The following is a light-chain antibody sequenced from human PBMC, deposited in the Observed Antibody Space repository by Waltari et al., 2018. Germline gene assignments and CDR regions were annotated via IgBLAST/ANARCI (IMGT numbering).Light chain of an antibody. V-gene: IGKV1-12*01. J-gene: IGKJ4*01. CDR2: GAS. CDR1: QDVSTW. CDR3: QQTDSFPLT. Sequence: DIQMTQSPSSVSASVGDRVTISCRASQDVSTWLAWYQQKPGKAPNLLIYGASSLQSGVPSRFSGSGSGTEFTITINGLQPEDFATYHCQQTDSFPLTFGGGTKVEIK.